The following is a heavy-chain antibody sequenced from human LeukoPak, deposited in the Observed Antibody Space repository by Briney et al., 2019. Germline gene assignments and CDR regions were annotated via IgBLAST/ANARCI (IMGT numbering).Heavy chain of an antibody. V-gene: IGHV3-21*01. D-gene: IGHD6-13*01. J-gene: IGHJ6*02. CDR1: GFTFSRYS. Sequence: GGSLRLSCTASGFTFSRYSMNWVRQAPGKGLEWVSSISSSSSYIYYADSVKGRFTISRDNAKNSLYLQMNSLRAEDTAVYYCARKREQQLGPYYYYGMDVWGQGTTVTVSS. CDR3: ARKREQQLGPYYYYGMDV. CDR2: ISSSSSYI.